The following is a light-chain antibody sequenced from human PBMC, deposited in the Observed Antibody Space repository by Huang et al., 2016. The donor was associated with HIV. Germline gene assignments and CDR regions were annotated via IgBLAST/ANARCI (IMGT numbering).Light chain of an antibody. CDR3: QQYYSYPAYT. V-gene: IGKV1-8*01. J-gene: IGKJ2*01. CDR1: QGISSY. CDR2: AAS. Sequence: AIRITQSPSSLSASTGDRVTITCRASQGISSYLAWYQQKPGKAPKLLIYAASTLQSGVRSRFSGSGSGTDFTLTISYLQSEDFATYYCQQYYSYPAYTFGQGTKLEIK.